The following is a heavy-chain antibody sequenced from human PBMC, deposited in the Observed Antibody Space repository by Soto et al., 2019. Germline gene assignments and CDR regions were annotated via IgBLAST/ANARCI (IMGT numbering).Heavy chain of an antibody. CDR1: GESLSDYS. Sequence: QVQLRQWGAGLLKPLETLSLRCAVYGESLSDYSWSWIRQSPDKGLEWIGEINHGGNTKSNPSLTGRVTIALDTSKNQVSLLLTSATAADTAVYRCARGGGKSGYFFDYWGRGTLVIVSS. CDR2: INHGGNT. J-gene: IGHJ4*02. CDR3: ARGGGKSGYFFDY. V-gene: IGHV4-34*02. D-gene: IGHD5-12*01.